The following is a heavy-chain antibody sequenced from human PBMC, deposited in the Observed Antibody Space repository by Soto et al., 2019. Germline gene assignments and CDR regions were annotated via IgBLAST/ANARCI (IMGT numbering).Heavy chain of an antibody. Sequence: QVQLVQSGAEVKKPGASVKVSCKASGYTFTSYGISWVRQAPGQGLEWMGWISTYNGNKKYAQKLQGRVTMTTDTTTRTAYMELRSLRSDDPAVFCCAREMVRGVGSDYWGQRNLVTVSS. CDR1: GYTFTSYG. CDR2: ISTYNGNK. CDR3: AREMVRGVGSDY. D-gene: IGHD3-10*01. V-gene: IGHV1-18*01. J-gene: IGHJ4*02.